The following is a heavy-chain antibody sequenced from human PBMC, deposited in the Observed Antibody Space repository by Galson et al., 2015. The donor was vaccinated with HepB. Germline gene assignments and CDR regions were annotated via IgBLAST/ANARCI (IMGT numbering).Heavy chain of an antibody. D-gene: IGHD6-19*01. J-gene: IGHJ4*02. V-gene: IGHV3-30*04. CDR2: ISFDGNNK. CDR1: GFTFSSYA. Sequence: SLRLSCAASGFTFSSYAMHWVRQAPGKGLEWVAVISFDGNNKYDADFVKGRFIISRDNSKNTLYLQMNSLRADDTAVYYCARAARGWYGNFDYWGQGTLITVSS. CDR3: ARAARGWYGNFDY.